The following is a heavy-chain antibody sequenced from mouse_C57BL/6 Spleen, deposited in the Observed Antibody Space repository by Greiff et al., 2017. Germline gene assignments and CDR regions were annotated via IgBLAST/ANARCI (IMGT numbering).Heavy chain of an antibody. CDR1: GYTFTSYW. CDR2: IDPNSGGT. Sequence: VQLQQPGAELVKPGASVTLPCKASGYTFTSYWMHWVKQRPGRGLEWIGRIDPNSGGTKDNEKFKSKATLTVDKTSSTAYMQLSSLTSEDSAVYSCARSYDGSSYDYYAMDYWGQGTSVTVSS. CDR3: ARSYDGSSYDYYAMDY. J-gene: IGHJ4*01. V-gene: IGHV1-72*01. D-gene: IGHD1-1*01.